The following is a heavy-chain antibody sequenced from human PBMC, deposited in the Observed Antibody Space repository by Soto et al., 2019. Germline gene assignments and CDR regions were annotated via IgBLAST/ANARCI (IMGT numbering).Heavy chain of an antibody. CDR3: AREGRRSFGLAYYGLDV. D-gene: IGHD3-16*01. V-gene: IGHV4-31*03. J-gene: IGHJ6*02. CDR2: SYYSGST. Sequence: QVQLQEAGPGLVKPSQTLSLTCTVSGGSITSGGCYWSWIRQHPGKDLEWIGYSYYSGSTSYNPSPKSRVTISVDTSTNQFSLKLNSVPAAHTAVYYCAREGRRSFGLAYYGLDVWGQGTTVTVSS. CDR1: GGSITSGGCY.